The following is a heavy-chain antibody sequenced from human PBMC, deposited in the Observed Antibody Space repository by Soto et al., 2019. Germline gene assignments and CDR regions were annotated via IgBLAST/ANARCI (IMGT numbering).Heavy chain of an antibody. Sequence: GGSLRLSCAASGFTFSSYGMHWVRQAPGKGLEWVAVIWYDGSNKYYADSVKGRFTISRDNSKNTLYLQMNSLRAEDTAVYYCARETIEEYYYDSSGPPATSPYGMDVWGQGTTVTVSS. D-gene: IGHD3-22*01. CDR2: IWYDGSNK. CDR1: GFTFSSYG. J-gene: IGHJ6*02. V-gene: IGHV3-33*01. CDR3: ARETIEEYYYDSSGPPATSPYGMDV.